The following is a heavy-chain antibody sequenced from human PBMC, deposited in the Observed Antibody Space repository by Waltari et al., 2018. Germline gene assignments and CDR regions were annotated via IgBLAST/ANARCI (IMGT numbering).Heavy chain of an antibody. CDR1: GYSFTSYW. J-gene: IGHJ6*03. Sequence: EVQLVQSGAEVKKPGESLKISCKGSGYSFTSYWIGWVRQMPGKGLEWMGIVYPGDSDTSYSPSFQGQVTISADKSISTAYLQWSSLKASDTAMYYCARHSSSRYYYYYMDVWGKGTTVTVSS. CDR3: ARHSSSRYYYYYMDV. V-gene: IGHV5-51*01. CDR2: VYPGDSDT. D-gene: IGHD6-13*01.